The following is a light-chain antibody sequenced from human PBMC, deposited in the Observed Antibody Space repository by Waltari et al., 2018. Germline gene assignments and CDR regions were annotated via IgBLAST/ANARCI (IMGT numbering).Light chain of an antibody. CDR1: QSISSY. CDR2: AAS. Sequence: DIQMTQSPSSLSASVGDRVTITCRASQSISSYLNWYQQKPGKAPKLLIYAASRLQSGVPSRFSGSGSATDFTLTISSLQPEDFATYYCQQSYSTLRTFGGGTKVEIK. V-gene: IGKV1-39*01. J-gene: IGKJ4*01. CDR3: QQSYSTLRT.